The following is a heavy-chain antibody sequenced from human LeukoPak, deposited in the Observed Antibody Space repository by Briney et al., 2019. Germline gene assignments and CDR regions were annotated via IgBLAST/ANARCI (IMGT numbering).Heavy chain of an antibody. CDR3: AGVILNEIGAARPWEGHFDY. CDR2: IIPIFGAA. J-gene: IGHJ4*02. CDR1: AGTFSSYA. D-gene: IGHD6-6*01. V-gene: IGHV1-69*05. Sequence: SVTVPCKASAGTFSSYAISWVRQAPGEGVEWMGGIIPIFGAANYAQKFQCRVTITTDESTSTASMALSSLRSEDTAVYYCAGVILNEIGAARPWEGHFDYWGQGPLVTVSS.